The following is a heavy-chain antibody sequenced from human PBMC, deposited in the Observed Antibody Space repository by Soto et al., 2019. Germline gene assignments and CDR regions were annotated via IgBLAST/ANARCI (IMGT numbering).Heavy chain of an antibody. D-gene: IGHD3-10*01. J-gene: IGHJ5*02. Sequence: ASVKVSCKVSGYTLTELSMHWVRQAPGKGLEWMGGFDPEDGETIYAQKFQGRVTMTEDTSTDTAYMELSSLRSDDTAVYYCARGYGSGSRHPIHLNWFDPWGQGTLVTVSS. CDR1: GYTLTELS. CDR3: ARGYGSGSRHPIHLNWFDP. V-gene: IGHV1-24*01. CDR2: FDPEDGET.